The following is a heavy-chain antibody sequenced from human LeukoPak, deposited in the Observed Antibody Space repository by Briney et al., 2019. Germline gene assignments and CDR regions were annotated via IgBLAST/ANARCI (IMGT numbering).Heavy chain of an antibody. J-gene: IGHJ4*02. CDR2: FDPEDGET. Sequence: EASVKVSCKVSGYTLTELSMHWVRQAPGKGLEWMGGFDPEDGETIYAQKFQGRVTMTEDTSTDTAYMELSSLRSEDTAVCYCATDLSAGIAVAGKKFDYWGQGTLVTVSS. CDR3: ATDLSAGIAVAGKKFDY. V-gene: IGHV1-24*01. D-gene: IGHD6-19*01. CDR1: GYTLTELS.